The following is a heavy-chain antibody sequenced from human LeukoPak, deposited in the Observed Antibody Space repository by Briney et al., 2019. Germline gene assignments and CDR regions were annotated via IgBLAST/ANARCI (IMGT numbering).Heavy chain of an antibody. CDR3: ARVTTGVTLYYFDY. Sequence: GGALRLSCGPPGPPFSKYVMYWVRQAPGKGLGGGSAIGGTGGNIFYTDSVKGRFTISRDNSKNTLYLQMNSLRAEDTAVYYCARVTTGVTLYYFDYWGQGTLVTVSS. V-gene: IGHV3-23*01. CDR2: IGGTGGNI. J-gene: IGHJ4*02. D-gene: IGHD2-21*02. CDR1: GPPFSKYV.